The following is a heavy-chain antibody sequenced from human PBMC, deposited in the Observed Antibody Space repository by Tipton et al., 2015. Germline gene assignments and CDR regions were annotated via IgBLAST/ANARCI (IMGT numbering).Heavy chain of an antibody. Sequence: TLSLTCTVSGGSISTSLYYWGWIRQSPGKGLEWIGSIYNSGSTSYNPSLKSRLTISINTSKNQFSLNLSSVTAADTAAYYCARHDYFGSGSYPWFDPWGQGTQVTVSS. V-gene: IGHV4-39*01. CDR3: ARHDYFGSGSYPWFDP. D-gene: IGHD3-10*01. J-gene: IGHJ5*02. CDR2: IYNSGST. CDR1: GGSISTSLYY.